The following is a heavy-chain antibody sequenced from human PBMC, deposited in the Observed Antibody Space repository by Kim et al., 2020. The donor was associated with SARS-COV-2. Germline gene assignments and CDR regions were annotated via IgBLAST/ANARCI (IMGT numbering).Heavy chain of an antibody. J-gene: IGHJ4*02. V-gene: IGHV3-30*04. Sequence: GGSLRLSCAASGFTFSSYAMHWVRQAPGKGLEWVAVISYDGSNKYYADSVKGRFTISRDNSKNTLYLQMNSLRAEDTAVYYCARGRDTAMVLTLGTWVLDYWGQGTLVTVSS. CDR1: GFTFSSYA. D-gene: IGHD5-18*01. CDR2: ISYDGSNK. CDR3: ARGRDTAMVLTLGTWVLDY.